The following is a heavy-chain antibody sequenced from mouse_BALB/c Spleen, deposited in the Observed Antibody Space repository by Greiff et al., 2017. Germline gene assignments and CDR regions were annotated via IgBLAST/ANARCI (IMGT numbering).Heavy chain of an antibody. V-gene: IGHV14-4*02. CDR1: GFNIKDYY. J-gene: IGHJ3*01. CDR3: NTETARATWFLY. CDR2: IDPENGDT. Sequence: VQLQQSGAELVRSGASVKLSCTASGFNIKDYYMHWVKQRPEQGLEWIGWIDPENGDTEYAPKFQGKATMTADTSSNTAYLQLSSLTSEDTAVYDCNTETARATWFLYWGQGTLVTVSA. D-gene: IGHD3-2*01.